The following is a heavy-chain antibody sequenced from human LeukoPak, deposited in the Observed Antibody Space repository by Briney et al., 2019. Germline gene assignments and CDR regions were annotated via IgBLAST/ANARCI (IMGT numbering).Heavy chain of an antibody. CDR1: GFTFSSYS. V-gene: IGHV3-48*01. Sequence: PGGSPRLSCAASGFTFSSYSMNWVRQAPGKGLEWVSYISSSSSTIYYADSVKGRFTISRDNAKNSLYLQMNSLIAEDTAVYYCARRLVPAARALDYWGQGTLVTVSS. D-gene: IGHD2-2*01. CDR3: ARRLVPAARALDY. CDR2: ISSSSSTI. J-gene: IGHJ4*02.